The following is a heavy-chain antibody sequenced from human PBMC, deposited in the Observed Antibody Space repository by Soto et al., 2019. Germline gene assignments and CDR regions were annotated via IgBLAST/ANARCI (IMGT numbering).Heavy chain of an antibody. J-gene: IGHJ3*02. D-gene: IGHD5-12*01. Sequence: GASVKVSCKASGYTFTGYYMHWVRQAPGQGLEWMGWINPNSGGTNYAQKFQGRVTMTRDTSISTAYMELSRLRSDDTAVYYCVPIVATIGNDAFDIWGQGTMVTVSS. V-gene: IGHV1-2*02. CDR3: VPIVATIGNDAFDI. CDR2: INPNSGGT. CDR1: GYTFTGYY.